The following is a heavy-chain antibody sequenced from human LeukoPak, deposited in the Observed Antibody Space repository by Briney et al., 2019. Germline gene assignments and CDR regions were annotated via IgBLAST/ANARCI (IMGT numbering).Heavy chain of an antibody. V-gene: IGHV1-24*01. J-gene: IGHJ6*03. D-gene: IGHD3-10*01. CDR1: GYTLTELS. Sequence: ASVKVSCKVSGYTLTELSMHWVRQAPGKGLEWMGGFDPEDGETIYAQKFRGRVTMTEDTSTDTAYMELSSLRSEDTAVYYCATSGSMVRGVTYYYYMDVWGKGTTVTVSS. CDR2: FDPEDGET. CDR3: ATSGSMVRGVTYYYYMDV.